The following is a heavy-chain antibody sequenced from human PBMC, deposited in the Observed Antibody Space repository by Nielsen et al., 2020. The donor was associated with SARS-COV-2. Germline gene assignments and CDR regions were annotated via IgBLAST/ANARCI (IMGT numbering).Heavy chain of an antibody. D-gene: IGHD1-1*01. CDR2: IHYGGST. CDR3: ARAQRRGWGGKSVLFDY. J-gene: IGHJ4*02. CDR1: GGSISSVDYY. Sequence: SETLSLTCTVSGGSISSVDYYWNWIRQPPGKGLEWIGYIHYGGSTYYNPSLKSPITISRDTSKNQFSLKLSSVTAADTAVYYCARAQRRGWGGKSVLFDYWGQGTLVTVSS. V-gene: IGHV4-30-4*01.